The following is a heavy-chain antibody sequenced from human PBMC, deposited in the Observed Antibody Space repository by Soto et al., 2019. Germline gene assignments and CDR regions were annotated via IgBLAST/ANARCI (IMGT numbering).Heavy chain of an antibody. D-gene: IGHD3-10*01. J-gene: IGHJ4*02. V-gene: IGHV3-30*04. Sequence: QVQLVESGGGVVQPGRSLRLSCAASGFTFSSYAMHWVRQAPGKGLEWVAVISYDGSNKYYADSVKGRFTISRDNSKNTLYLQMNSLRAEDTAVYYCAKDERFGARTPGHWGQGTLVTVSS. CDR1: GFTFSSYA. CDR2: ISYDGSNK. CDR3: AKDERFGARTPGH.